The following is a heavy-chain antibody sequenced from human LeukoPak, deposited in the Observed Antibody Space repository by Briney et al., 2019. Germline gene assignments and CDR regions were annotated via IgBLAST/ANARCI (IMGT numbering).Heavy chain of an antibody. CDR1: GFTFSSYA. CDR2: ISYDGSNK. J-gene: IGHJ6*02. Sequence: QTGGSLRLSCAASGFTFSSYAMHWVRQAPGKGLEWVAVISYDGSNKYYADSVKGRFTISRDNSKNTLYLQMNSLRAEDTAVYYCARGRFNYGWGLDVWGQGTTVTVSS. D-gene: IGHD5-18*01. CDR3: ARGRFNYGWGLDV. V-gene: IGHV3-30-3*01.